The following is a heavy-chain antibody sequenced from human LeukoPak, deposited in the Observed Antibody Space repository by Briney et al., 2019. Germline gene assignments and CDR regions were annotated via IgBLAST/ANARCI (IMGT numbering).Heavy chain of an antibody. CDR2: ISAYNGNT. CDR1: GYTFTSYG. Sequence: ASVKVSCKASGYTFTSYGISWVRQAPGQGLEWMGWISAYNGNTNYARKLQGRVTMTTDTSTSTAYMELSSLRSEDTAVYYCASRDLRYSYDQDYWGQGTLVTVSS. V-gene: IGHV1-18*01. D-gene: IGHD5-18*01. CDR3: ASRDLRYSYDQDY. J-gene: IGHJ4*02.